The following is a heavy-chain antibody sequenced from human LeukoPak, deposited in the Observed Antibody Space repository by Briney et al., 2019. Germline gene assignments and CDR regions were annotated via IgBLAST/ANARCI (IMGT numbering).Heavy chain of an antibody. CDR3: AREPYSGTFYGWFDP. J-gene: IGHJ5*02. Sequence: GGSLRLSCAASGFTFSSYWMSWVRQAPGKGLEWVANIKQDGSEEYYMDSVKGRFTISRDNAKNSLYLQMNSLRAEDTAVYYCAREPYSGTFYGWFDPWGQGTLVTVSS. V-gene: IGHV3-7*01. D-gene: IGHD1-26*01. CDR1: GFTFSSYW. CDR2: IKQDGSEE.